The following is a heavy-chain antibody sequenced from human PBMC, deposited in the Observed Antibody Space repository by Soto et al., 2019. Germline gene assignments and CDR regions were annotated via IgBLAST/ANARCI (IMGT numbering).Heavy chain of an antibody. D-gene: IGHD6-13*01. CDR2: IKQDGSEK. CDR1: GFIFSNHW. Sequence: PGGSLRLSCVASGFIFSNHWLSWVRQAPGKGLEWVANIKQDGSEKYYADSVKGRFTISRDNAKNSLYLQMNSLRADDTAVYYCTTLSSTWPTGGDYWGQGTLVTVSS. J-gene: IGHJ4*02. CDR3: TTLSSTWPTGGDY. V-gene: IGHV3-7*03.